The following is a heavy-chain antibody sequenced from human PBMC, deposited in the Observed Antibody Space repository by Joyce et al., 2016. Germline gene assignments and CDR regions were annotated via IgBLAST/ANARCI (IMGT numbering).Heavy chain of an antibody. J-gene: IGHJ6*02. V-gene: IGHV3-7*01. CDR3: AREARMQLTYYYFGLDV. Sequence: EVQLVESGGRLVQPGGSLRLSCAASGFLFSSYWMIWVRQATGKGLEWGANINQDGSEKNYVDSVKGRFTISRDNAKKSLYLQMNSLRAEDTAVYYCAREARMQLTYYYFGLDVWGQGTTVVVSS. CDR2: INQDGSEK. CDR1: GFLFSSYW. D-gene: IGHD5-18*01.